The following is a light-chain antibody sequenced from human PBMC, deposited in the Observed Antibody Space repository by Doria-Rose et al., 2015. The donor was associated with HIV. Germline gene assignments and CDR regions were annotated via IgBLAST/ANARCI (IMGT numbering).Light chain of an antibody. CDR2: WAS. Sequence: DIQVTQSPESLGMSLGERATLNCKSNQSLLYTSKNYLAWYQQKPGQPPTLLIYWASTRQSGVPARFSGIGSGTDFTLTISSLEAEDVAVYYCQQYYDTPSFGPGTTVDIK. CDR1: QSLLYTSKNY. J-gene: IGKJ3*01. CDR3: QQYYDTPS. V-gene: IGKV4-1*01.